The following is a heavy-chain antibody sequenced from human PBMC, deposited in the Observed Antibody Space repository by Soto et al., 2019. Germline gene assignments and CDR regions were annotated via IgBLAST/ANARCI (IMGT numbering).Heavy chain of an antibody. J-gene: IGHJ3*02. CDR3: VRVYASNSFDI. D-gene: IGHD2-2*01. CDR1: GFNLISYS. V-gene: IGHV3-48*02. Sequence: GSLRLSCAASGFNLISYSMSWVRQAPGKGLEWVSYISNSGSIIHDADSVKGRFTISRDNAKNSLSLQMNSLRDEDTAVYYCVRVYASNSFDIWGQGTVVT. CDR2: ISNSGSII.